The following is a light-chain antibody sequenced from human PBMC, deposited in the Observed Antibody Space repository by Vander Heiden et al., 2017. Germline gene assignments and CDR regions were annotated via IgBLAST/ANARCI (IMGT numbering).Light chain of an antibody. J-gene: IGKJ1*01. CDR2: LGS. Sequence: IVITQSPLSLPVTPGEPASISCRSSQSRLHSNGYNKLDWYLQRQGQSAQLLIYLGSTQASGVPGRIRGSGSSTDFTLKISRVEAEDVGVYYCMQDLQTQTFGQGTKVEIK. V-gene: IGKV2-28*01. CDR1: QSRLHSNGYNK. CDR3: MQDLQTQT.